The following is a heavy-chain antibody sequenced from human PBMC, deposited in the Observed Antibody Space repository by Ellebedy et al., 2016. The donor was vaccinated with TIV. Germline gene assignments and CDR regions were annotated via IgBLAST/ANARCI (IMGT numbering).Heavy chain of an antibody. J-gene: IGHJ4*02. D-gene: IGHD6-19*01. CDR2: IAPSGGGT. CDR3: ARDGVRGSSGSFVDY. V-gene: IGHV1-46*01. CDR1: GYSFTSYY. Sequence: AASVKVSCKASGYSFTSYYMHWVRQAPGQGLQWMGMIAPSGGGTIYAQKFQGRVTMTRDTSTSTVYMELSSLTSEDTAVYYCARDGVRGSSGSFVDYWGQGTLVTVSS.